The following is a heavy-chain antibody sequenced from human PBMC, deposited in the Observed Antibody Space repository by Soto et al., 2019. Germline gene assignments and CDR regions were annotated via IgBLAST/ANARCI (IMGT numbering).Heavy chain of an antibody. D-gene: IGHD3-3*01. Sequence: GGSLRLSCAASGFTVSSNYMSWVRQAPGKGLEWVSVIYSGGSTYYADSVKGRFTISRDNSKNTLYLQMNSLRAEDTAVYYCAREGRYYDFWSGYYGDYYYYYGMDVWGQGTTVTVSS. V-gene: IGHV3-53*01. J-gene: IGHJ6*02. CDR3: AREGRYYDFWSGYYGDYYYYYGMDV. CDR2: IYSGGST. CDR1: GFTVSSNY.